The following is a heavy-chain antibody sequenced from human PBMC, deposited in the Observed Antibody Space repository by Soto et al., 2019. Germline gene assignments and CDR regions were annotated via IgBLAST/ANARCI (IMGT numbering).Heavy chain of an antibody. Sequence: QVLLQESGPGLVKPSQTLSLTCDVTGASISSDNLYCSWIRHPPGKALERIGFIYYTGNTEYNPSPKRRVSISVDTSKNHLFLKVTSVTGADTAVYYCARGEFVLVPEATPPIYFYNGMDVWGQGTTVTVSS. CDR3: ARGEFVLVPEATPPIYFYNGMDV. J-gene: IGHJ6*02. D-gene: IGHD2-2*01. CDR2: IYYTGNT. CDR1: GASISSDNLY. V-gene: IGHV4-30-4*01.